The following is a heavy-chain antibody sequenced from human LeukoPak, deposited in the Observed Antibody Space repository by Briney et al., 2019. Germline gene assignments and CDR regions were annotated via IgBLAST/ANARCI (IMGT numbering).Heavy chain of an antibody. J-gene: IGHJ3*02. CDR1: GYTFTSYD. V-gene: IGHV1-8*03. Sequence: ASVKVSCKASGYTFTSYDINWVRQATGQGLEWMGWMNPNSGNTGYAQKFQGRVTITRNTSISTAYMELSSLRSEDTAVYYCARVLGARSKYAFDIWGQGTMVTVSS. D-gene: IGHD1-26*01. CDR2: MNPNSGNT. CDR3: ARVLGARSKYAFDI.